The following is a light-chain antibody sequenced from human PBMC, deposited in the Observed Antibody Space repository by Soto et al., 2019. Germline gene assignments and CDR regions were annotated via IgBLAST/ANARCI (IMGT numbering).Light chain of an antibody. V-gene: IGLV1-40*01. CDR1: NSNLGAGYD. CDR3: QSYDSTLSGSEVV. J-gene: IGLJ2*01. CDR2: GNN. Sequence: QAVVTQPPSVSGAPGQRVTISCTGNNSNLGAGYDVHWYQQLPGTAPKLLIYGNNNRPSGVPDRFSGSKSGTSASLAITGLQGEDEAEYYCQSYDSTLSGSEVVFGGGTQLTVL.